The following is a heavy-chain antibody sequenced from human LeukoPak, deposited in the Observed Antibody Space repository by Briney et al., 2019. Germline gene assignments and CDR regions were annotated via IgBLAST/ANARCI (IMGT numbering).Heavy chain of an antibody. CDR1: GASISSYY. J-gene: IGHJ3*02. D-gene: IGHD3-22*01. CDR2: IYYSGST. V-gene: IGHV4-39*01. CDR3: ARHPGYYDSSGYYVSAFDI. Sequence: PSETLSLTCTVSGASISSYYWGWIRQSPGKGLEWIGSIYYSGSTYFNPSLKSRVTMSVDTSKNHFSLKLTSVTAADTAVYYCARHPGYYDSSGYYVSAFDIWGQGTMVTVSS.